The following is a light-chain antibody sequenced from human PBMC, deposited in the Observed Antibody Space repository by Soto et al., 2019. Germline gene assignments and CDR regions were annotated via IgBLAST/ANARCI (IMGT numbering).Light chain of an antibody. CDR1: SSDVGGYNY. CDR3: LSYTAGSTLV. J-gene: IGLJ3*02. Sequence: QSVLTQPASVSGSPGQSITISCTGTSSDVGGYNYVSWYQQHPAKAPKLMIYEVSNRPSGVSHRFSGSKSGNTASLTISGHPAEDEADYYSLSYTAGSTLVLGGGTKLTVL. CDR2: EVS. V-gene: IGLV2-14*01.